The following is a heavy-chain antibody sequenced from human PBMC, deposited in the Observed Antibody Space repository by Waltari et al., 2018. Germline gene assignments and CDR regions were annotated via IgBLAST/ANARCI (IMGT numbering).Heavy chain of an antibody. D-gene: IGHD3-3*01. V-gene: IGHV1-69*02. Sequence: QVQLVQSGAEVKKPGSSVKVSCKASGGTFSSYTISWVRQAPGQGLEWVGRILPILGIANYAQKFQGRVTITADKSTSTAYMELSSLRSEDTAVYYCASLRFLEWLSPTDYWGQGTLVTVSS. J-gene: IGHJ4*02. CDR3: ASLRFLEWLSPTDY. CDR2: ILPILGIA. CDR1: GGTFSSYT.